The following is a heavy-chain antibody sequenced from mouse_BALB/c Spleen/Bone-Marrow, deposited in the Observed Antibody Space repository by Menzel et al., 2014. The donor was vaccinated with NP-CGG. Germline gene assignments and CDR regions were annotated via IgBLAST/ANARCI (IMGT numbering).Heavy chain of an antibody. D-gene: IGHD2-3*01. Sequence: VQGVESGPELVKPGASVKISCKASGYAFSSPWMNWVKQRPGQGLEWIGRIFPGDGDTYYNGKFKGKATLTADKSSSTAYMQLSSLTSVDSAVYFCARSDGYRAMDYWGQGTSVTVSS. CDR2: IFPGDGDT. J-gene: IGHJ4*01. V-gene: IGHV1-82*01. CDR1: GYAFSSPW. CDR3: ARSDGYRAMDY.